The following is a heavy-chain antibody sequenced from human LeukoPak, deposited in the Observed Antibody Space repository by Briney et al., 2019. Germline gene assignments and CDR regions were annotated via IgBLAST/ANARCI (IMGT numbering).Heavy chain of an antibody. CDR1: GGSISSYY. Sequence: SETLSLTCTVSGGSISSYYWSWIRQPPGKGLEWIGYIYYSGSTNYNPSLKSRVTMSVDTSKNQFSLKLSSVTAADTAVYYCARAPPHYDSSGYYSSDAFDIWGQGTMVTVSS. CDR2: IYYSGST. CDR3: ARAPPHYDSSGYYSSDAFDI. J-gene: IGHJ3*02. D-gene: IGHD3-22*01. V-gene: IGHV4-59*12.